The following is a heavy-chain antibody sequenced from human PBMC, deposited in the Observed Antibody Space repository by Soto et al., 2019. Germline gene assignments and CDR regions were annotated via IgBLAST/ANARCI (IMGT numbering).Heavy chain of an antibody. V-gene: IGHV1-18*01. Sequence: QVQLVQSGAEVKKPGASVKVSCKPSGYTFTSYGITWVRQAPGQGLEWMGWISAYNGNTNYAQKFQGRVTMTTDTXXSTACMERGSLGSDDTAVYYCASGWFGEFVYQFDYWGQGTLVTVSS. CDR2: ISAYNGNT. CDR3: ASGWFGEFVYQFDY. D-gene: IGHD3-10*01. J-gene: IGHJ4*02. CDR1: GYTFTSYG.